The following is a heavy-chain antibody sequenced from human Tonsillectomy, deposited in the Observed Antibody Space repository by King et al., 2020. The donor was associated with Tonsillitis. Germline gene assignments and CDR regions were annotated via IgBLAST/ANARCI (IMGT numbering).Heavy chain of an antibody. CDR1: GYTLTELS. V-gene: IGHV1-24*01. D-gene: IGHD3-22*01. CDR2: FYPEDGET. Sequence: VQLVQSGAEVKKPGASVKVSCKVSGYTLTELSMHWVRQAPGKGLEWMGGFYPEDGETIYAQKFQGRVTMTEETSTDTAYMELSSLRSEDTAVYYCATPSVDSSGYFTFDYWGQGPLVTVSS. CDR3: ATPSVDSSGYFTFDY. J-gene: IGHJ4*02.